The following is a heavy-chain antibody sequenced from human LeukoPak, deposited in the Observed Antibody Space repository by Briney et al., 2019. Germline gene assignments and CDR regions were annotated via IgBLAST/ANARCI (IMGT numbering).Heavy chain of an antibody. CDR1: GYPFTIYG. CDR2: ISSYNGNT. V-gene: IGHV1-18*01. J-gene: IGHJ4*02. Sequence: GESLKISCKASGYPFTIYGLNWVRQAPGQGLEWMGWISSYNGNTNYAQNFQGRVTMTTDVSSTTAYMELRSLTSDDTAVYYCARDLYRYSSGSSSNDYWGQGTLVTVSS. D-gene: IGHD6-19*01. CDR3: ARDLYRYSSGSSSNDY.